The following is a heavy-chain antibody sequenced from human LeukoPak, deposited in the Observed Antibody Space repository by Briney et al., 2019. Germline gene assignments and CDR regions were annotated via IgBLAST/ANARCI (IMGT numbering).Heavy chain of an antibody. D-gene: IGHD3-10*01. CDR3: ARYRPPRNYYGSGSFTFDY. J-gene: IGHJ4*02. CDR2: IYYSGST. Sequence: SETLSLTCTVSGGSISSYYWSWIRQPPGKGLEWIGYIYYSGSTNYNPSLKSRVTISVDTSKNQFSLKLSSVTAAATAVYYCARYRPPRNYYGSGSFTFDYWGQGTLVTVSS. CDR1: GGSISSYY. V-gene: IGHV4-59*01.